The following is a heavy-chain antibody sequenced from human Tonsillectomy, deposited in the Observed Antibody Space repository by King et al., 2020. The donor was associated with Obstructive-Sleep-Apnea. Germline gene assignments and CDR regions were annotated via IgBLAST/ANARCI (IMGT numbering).Heavy chain of an antibody. J-gene: IGHJ4*02. CDR1: GFTFSSYA. V-gene: IGHV3-23*04. CDR2: ISGRGGST. CDR3: AKGGGIAVTTGYFAH. D-gene: IGHD6-19*01. Sequence: VQLVESGAGLVQPGGSLRLSCAGSGFTFSSYAMTWVRQAPGKGLEWVSSISGRGGSTYYADSVKGRFTISRDNSKSTLYLQMNSLRAEDTALYYCAKGGGIAVTTGYFAHWGQGTLVTVSS.